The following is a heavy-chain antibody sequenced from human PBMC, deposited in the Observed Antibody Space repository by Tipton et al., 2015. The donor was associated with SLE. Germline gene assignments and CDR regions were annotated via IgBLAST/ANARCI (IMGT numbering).Heavy chain of an antibody. D-gene: IGHD6-13*01. CDR3: ARAGWQQLVNY. Sequence: QLVHSGAEVKKPGASVKVSCKASGYTFTSYDINWVRQATGQGLEWMGWMNPNSGNTGYAQKFQGRFTMTRNTSISTAYMEMSSLRSEDTAVYYCARAGWQQLVNYWGQEALVAVSS. CDR2: MNPNSGNT. J-gene: IGHJ4*02. CDR1: GYTFTSYD. V-gene: IGHV1-8*01.